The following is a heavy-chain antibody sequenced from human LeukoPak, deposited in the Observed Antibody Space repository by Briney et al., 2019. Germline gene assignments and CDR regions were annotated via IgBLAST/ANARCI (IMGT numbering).Heavy chain of an antibody. J-gene: IGHJ4*02. Sequence: GASVKVSCKASGGTFSSYAISWVRQAPGQGLELMGGIISIFGTANYAQKFQGRVTITTDESTSTAYMELSSLRSEDTAVYYCARDRWLQFLYFDYWGQGTLVTVSS. CDR3: ARDRWLQFLYFDY. CDR1: GGTFSSYA. D-gene: IGHD5-24*01. V-gene: IGHV1-69*05. CDR2: IISIFGTA.